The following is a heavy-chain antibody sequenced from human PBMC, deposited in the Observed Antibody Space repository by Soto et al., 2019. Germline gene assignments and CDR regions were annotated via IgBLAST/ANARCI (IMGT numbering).Heavy chain of an antibody. CDR3: ATAGHGSPSEGAHWFDP. V-gene: IGHV4-31*03. CDR2: IYYSGST. D-gene: IGHD6-6*01. J-gene: IGHJ5*02. Sequence: SETLSLTCTVSGGSISSGGYYWSWIRQHPGKGLEWIGYIYYSGSTYFNPSLKSRLTISGDTSKNQFSLQLSSVTDAGTAVYYCATAGHGSPSEGAHWFDPWGQGTLVTVSS. CDR1: GGSISSGGYY.